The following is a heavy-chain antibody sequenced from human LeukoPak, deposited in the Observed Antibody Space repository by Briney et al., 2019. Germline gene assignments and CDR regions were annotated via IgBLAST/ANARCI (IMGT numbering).Heavy chain of an antibody. Sequence: GGSLRLSCAASGFAFNTYWMSWVRQAPGKGLEWVANIGQDDTDKHHVDSVRGRFTISRDNAKNSVFLQMNSLRAEDTAVYYCARDRDGKDYWGQGTLVTVSS. CDR1: GFAFNTYW. J-gene: IGHJ4*02. V-gene: IGHV3-7*03. D-gene: IGHD1-1*01. CDR2: IGQDDTDK. CDR3: ARDRDGKDY.